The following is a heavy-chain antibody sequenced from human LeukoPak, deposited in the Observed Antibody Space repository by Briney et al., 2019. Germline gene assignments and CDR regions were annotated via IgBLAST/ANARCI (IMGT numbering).Heavy chain of an antibody. J-gene: IGHJ6*03. Sequence: ASVKVSCKASGYTFTSYDINWVRQATGQGLEWMGWMNPNSGNTGYAQKFQGRVTITRNTSISTAYMELSSLRSEDTAVYYGARGFLVRRFLLYCSVGSCYSHYMDVWGKGTTVTVSS. V-gene: IGHV1-8*03. CDR1: GYTFTSYD. CDR2: MNPNSGNT. D-gene: IGHD2-15*01. CDR3: ARGFLVRRFLLYCSVGSCYSHYMDV.